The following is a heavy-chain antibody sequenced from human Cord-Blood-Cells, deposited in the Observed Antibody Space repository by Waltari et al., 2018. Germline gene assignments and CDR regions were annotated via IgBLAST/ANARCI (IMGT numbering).Heavy chain of an antibody. D-gene: IGHD6-6*01. V-gene: IGHV4-38-2*02. CDR3: ARGSSVSRGGGAFDI. Sequence: QVQLQESGHGLVKPSETRYLNRPVTGYSISSGYSRGWIREPPGKGLEWTGSIYHSGSTYYNPSLKSRVTISVDTSKNQFSLKQSSVTAADTAVYYCARGSSVSRGGGAFDIWGQGTMVTVSS. CDR2: IYHSGST. J-gene: IGHJ3*02. CDR1: GYSISSGYS.